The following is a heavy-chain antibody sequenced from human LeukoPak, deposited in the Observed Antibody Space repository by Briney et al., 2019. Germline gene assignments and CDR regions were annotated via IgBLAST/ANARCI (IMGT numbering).Heavy chain of an antibody. Sequence: PSETLSLTCSVSGGSMSTYYWNWIRQSPGKGLEWIGYMYYSGHTYYNPSLKSRVTISLDTSKNQFSLRLTSVTAADTAVYYCASGHCTDDVCFFDYCGLGTLVTVSS. CDR3: ASGHCTDDVCFFDY. D-gene: IGHD2-8*01. CDR1: GGSMSTYY. V-gene: IGHV4-59*01. CDR2: MYYSGHT. J-gene: IGHJ4*02.